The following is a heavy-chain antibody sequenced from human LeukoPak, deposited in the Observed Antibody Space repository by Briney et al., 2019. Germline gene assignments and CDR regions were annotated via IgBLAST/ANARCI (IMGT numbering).Heavy chain of an antibody. J-gene: IGHJ4*02. CDR2: IKQDGSAK. D-gene: IGHD1-7*01. CDR1: GFTFSGFW. Sequence: GGSLRLSCAASGFTFSGFWMSWVRQTAGKGRGWLANIKQDGSAKYYVDSVTGRFTISRDNAKNSLSLQMNGLRVEDTAVYYCARAGSFWHYVYWGQGTLVTVSS. V-gene: IGHV3-7*01. CDR3: ARAGSFWHYVY.